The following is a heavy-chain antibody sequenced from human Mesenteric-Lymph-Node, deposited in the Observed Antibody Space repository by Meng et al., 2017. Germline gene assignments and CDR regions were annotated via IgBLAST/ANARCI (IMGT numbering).Heavy chain of an antibody. CDR3: ARDYYDSSGYSALDY. CDR2: IWYDGSNK. D-gene: IGHD3-22*01. V-gene: IGHV3-33*01. CDR1: GFTFSSYG. J-gene: IGHJ4*02. Sequence: GESLKISCAASGFTFSSYGKHWVRQAPGKGLEWVAVIWYDGSNKYYADSVKGRFTISRDNSKNTLYLQMNSLRAEDTAVYYCARDYYDSSGYSALDYWGQGTLVTVSS.